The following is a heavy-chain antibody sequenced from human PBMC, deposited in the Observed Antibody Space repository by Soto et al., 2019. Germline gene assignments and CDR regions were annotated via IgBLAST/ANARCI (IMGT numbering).Heavy chain of an antibody. CDR1: GVSFDSFT. CDR3: AREDDTTGHYSWFDP. CDR2: FVPMFGSA. J-gene: IGHJ5*02. V-gene: IGHV1-69*13. Sequence: SVKVSCKPSGVSFDSFTFSWVRQAPGQGLEWMGGFVPMFGSASVAQRFQGGVRITADASTGIGYMELSDLRSDDSAIYYCAREDDTTGHYSWFDPWGPGTLVAVSS. D-gene: IGHD3-22*01.